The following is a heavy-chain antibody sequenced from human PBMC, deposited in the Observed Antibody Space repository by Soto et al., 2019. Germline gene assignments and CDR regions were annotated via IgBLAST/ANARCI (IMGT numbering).Heavy chain of an antibody. V-gene: IGHV4-31*03. Sequence: TLSLTCTVSGGSISSGGYYWSWIRQHPGKGLEWIGYIYYSGSTYYNPSLKSRVTISVDTSKNQFSLKLSSVTAADTAVYYCASEQQPSYYFDYWGQGTLVTVSS. J-gene: IGHJ4*02. CDR3: ASEQQPSYYFDY. D-gene: IGHD6-13*01. CDR2: IYYSGST. CDR1: GGSISSGGYY.